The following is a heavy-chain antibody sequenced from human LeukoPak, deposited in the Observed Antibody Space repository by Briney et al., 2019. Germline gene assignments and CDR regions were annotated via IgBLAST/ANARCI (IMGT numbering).Heavy chain of an antibody. D-gene: IGHD3-22*01. CDR1: GYTFTSYY. CDR3: ARDPDYYDSSGRLGFDY. V-gene: IGHV1-46*01. Sequence: ASVKVSCKASGYTFTSYYIHWVRQAPGQGLEWMGIINPSGGSTSYAQKFQGRVTMTRDTSTSTVYMELSSLRSEDTAVYYCARDPDYYDSSGRLGFDYWGQGTLVTVSS. CDR2: INPSGGST. J-gene: IGHJ4*02.